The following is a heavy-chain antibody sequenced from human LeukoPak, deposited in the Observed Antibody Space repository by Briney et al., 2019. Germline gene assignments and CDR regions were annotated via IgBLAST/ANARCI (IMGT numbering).Heavy chain of an antibody. CDR1: GFTVSSNY. D-gene: IGHD2-8*01. CDR2: IYSGGST. Sequence: PGGSLRLSCAASGFTVSSNYMSWVRQAPGKGLEWVSVIYSGGSTYYADSVKGRFTISRDNSKNTLYLQMNSLRAEDTAVYYCARGLAVSHYGMDVWGQGTTVTVSS. V-gene: IGHV3-66*01. CDR3: ARGLAVSHYGMDV. J-gene: IGHJ6*02.